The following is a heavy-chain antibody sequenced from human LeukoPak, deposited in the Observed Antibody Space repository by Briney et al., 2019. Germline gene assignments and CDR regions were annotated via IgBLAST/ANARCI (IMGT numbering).Heavy chain of an antibody. D-gene: IGHD5-18*01. CDR1: GGSIRSYY. Sequence: SETLSLTCTVSGGSIRSYYWSWIRQSPRKGLEWIGNIYYSGDTNYSPSLKSRLSISVDTSNNQFSLKLSSVTAADTAVYYCARQILTAMAYFDYWGQGTLVTVSS. J-gene: IGHJ4*02. CDR3: ARQILTAMAYFDY. CDR2: IYYSGDT. V-gene: IGHV4-59*08.